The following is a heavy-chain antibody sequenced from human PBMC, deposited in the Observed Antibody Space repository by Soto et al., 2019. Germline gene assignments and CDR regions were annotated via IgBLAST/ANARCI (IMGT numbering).Heavy chain of an antibody. D-gene: IGHD3-9*01. CDR2: INPNNGGT. CDR1: GYSFSDYY. Sequence: ASVKVSCKTSGYSFSDYYMYWVRQAPGQGLEWMGWINPNNGGTDYAQKFQGRVTMTWDTSIRTAYMELRRLRSDDTAMYYCVRDQYDIVTRYPYDTFDIWGQGTMVTVSS. V-gene: IGHV1-2*02. CDR3: VRDQYDIVTRYPYDTFDI. J-gene: IGHJ3*02.